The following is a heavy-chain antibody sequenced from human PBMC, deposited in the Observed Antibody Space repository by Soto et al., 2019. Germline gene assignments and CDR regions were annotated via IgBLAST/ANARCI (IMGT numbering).Heavy chain of an antibody. D-gene: IGHD3-9*01. CDR1: GYTFTSYG. J-gene: IGHJ4*02. V-gene: IGHV1-18*01. CDR2: ISAYNGNT. CDR3: ARDKYDILTGYLPIDY. Sequence: QVQLVQSGAEVKKPGASVKVSCKASGYTFTSYGISWVRQAPGQGLEGLGWISAYNGNTNYAQKLQGRVTMTTDTSTSTAYMELRSLRSDDTAVYYCARDKYDILTGYLPIDYWGQGTLVTVSS.